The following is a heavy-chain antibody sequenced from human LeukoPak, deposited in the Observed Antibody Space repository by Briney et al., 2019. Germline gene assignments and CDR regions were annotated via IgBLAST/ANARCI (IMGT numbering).Heavy chain of an antibody. CDR1: GFTFSSYA. D-gene: IGHD3-10*01. J-gene: IGHJ6*02. CDR2: ISYDGSNK. CDR3: AKDRLLVVRGSMDV. V-gene: IGHV3-30-3*01. Sequence: GGSLRLSCAASGFTFSSYAMHWVRQAPGKGLEWVAVISYDGSNKYYADSVKGRFTISRDNSKNTLFLQMNSLRAEDTALYYCAKDRLLVVRGSMDVWGQGATVTVSS.